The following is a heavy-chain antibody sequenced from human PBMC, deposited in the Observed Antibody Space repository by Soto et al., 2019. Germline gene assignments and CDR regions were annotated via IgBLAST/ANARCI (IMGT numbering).Heavy chain of an antibody. CDR3: AKEGGVVVPAAGVNWFDP. V-gene: IGHV3-23*01. D-gene: IGHD2-2*01. Sequence: GGSLRLSCASSGFTFSSYAMSLVRQAPGKGLEWVSAISGSGGSTYYADPVKGRFTISRDNSKNTLYLQMNSLRAEDTAVYYCAKEGGVVVPAAGVNWFDPWGQGTLVTVSS. J-gene: IGHJ5*02. CDR2: ISGSGGST. CDR1: GFTFSSYA.